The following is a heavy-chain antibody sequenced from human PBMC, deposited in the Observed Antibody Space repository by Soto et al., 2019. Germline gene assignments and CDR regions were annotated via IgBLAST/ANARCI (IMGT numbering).Heavy chain of an antibody. Sequence: QVQLQQWGAGLLKPSETLSLTCAVYGGSFNDCFWSWIRQPPGKGLEWIGESTHSRRTNYNPSLKSRVTISVDTSKNQFSLNLSSVTAADTAVYYCARGTSTGTMSYWGQGTLVTVSS. CDR3: ARGTSTGTMSY. J-gene: IGHJ4*02. D-gene: IGHD1-1*01. V-gene: IGHV4-34*01. CDR2: STHSRRT. CDR1: GGSFNDCF.